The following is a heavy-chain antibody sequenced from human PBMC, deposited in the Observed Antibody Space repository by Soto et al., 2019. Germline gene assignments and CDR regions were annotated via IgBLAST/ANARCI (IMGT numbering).Heavy chain of an antibody. Sequence: EVQLVESGGGLVQPGGSLRLSCAASGFTFSSYSMNCVRQAPGKGLEWVSYISSSSSTIYYADSVKGRFTISRDNAKNSLYLQMNSLRAEDTAVYYCARHLARIAQIGWFDPWGQGTLVTVSS. V-gene: IGHV3-48*01. J-gene: IGHJ5*02. D-gene: IGHD6-13*01. CDR1: GFTFSSYS. CDR3: ARHLARIAQIGWFDP. CDR2: ISSSSSTI.